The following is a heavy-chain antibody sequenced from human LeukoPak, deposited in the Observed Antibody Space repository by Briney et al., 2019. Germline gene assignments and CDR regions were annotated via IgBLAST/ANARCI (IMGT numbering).Heavy chain of an antibody. Sequence: PGGSLRLSCVTSGFTFTNHWMSWVRQAPGKGLEWVADIREDGGHTNYVDSVKGRFTISRDNAKNSLYLQMNSLRAEDTAVYYCAKGRRAPLVGTTTKSWIDSWGQGTLVTVSS. CDR1: GFTFTNHW. D-gene: IGHD1-26*01. CDR3: AKGRRAPLVGTTTKSWIDS. V-gene: IGHV3-7*03. J-gene: IGHJ4*02. CDR2: IREDGGHT.